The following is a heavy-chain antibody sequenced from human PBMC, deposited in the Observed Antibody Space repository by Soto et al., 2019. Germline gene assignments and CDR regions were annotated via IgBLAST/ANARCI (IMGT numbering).Heavy chain of an antibody. J-gene: IGHJ4*02. V-gene: IGHV3-30*18. D-gene: IGHD4-4*01. Sequence: PGGSLRLSCXAXGFTSSTYGMHWVRQAPGKGLEWVAFISYDGSNKYYADSVKGRFTISRDNSKNTLYLQMNSLRAEDTAVYYCAKDYTDYTYSFDYWGQGTLVTVSS. CDR1: GFTSSTYG. CDR2: ISYDGSNK. CDR3: AKDYTDYTYSFDY.